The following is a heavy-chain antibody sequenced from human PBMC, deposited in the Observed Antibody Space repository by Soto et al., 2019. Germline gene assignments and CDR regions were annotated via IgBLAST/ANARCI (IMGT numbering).Heavy chain of an antibody. CDR1: GGTFSSYT. CDR2: IIPIFGTS. Sequence: SVKPSCEDSGGTFSSYTISWVRHAPGQGLEWMGRIIPIFGTSDYAQKFQGRITITADESTRTVYMELRSLRSEDTAFYYCARGQDSGCNSGVVDICGQGTTVNVS. D-gene: IGHD4-17*01. V-gene: IGHV1-69*15. J-gene: IGHJ3*02. CDR3: ARGQDSGCNSGVVDI.